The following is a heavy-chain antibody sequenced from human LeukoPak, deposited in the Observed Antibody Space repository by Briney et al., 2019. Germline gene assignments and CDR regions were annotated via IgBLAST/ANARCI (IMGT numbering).Heavy chain of an antibody. V-gene: IGHV3-21*01. CDR2: ITSSKSSI. CDR1: GFTFRSYS. Sequence: GGSLRLSCAASGFTFRSYSMNWVRQAPGQGQELVSSITSSKSSIYYADSVKGRFTISRDNSKNSLYLQMNSLRGDDTAVYYCARDRLYYDYIWGSSRQDAFDMWGQGTMVTVSS. J-gene: IGHJ3*02. CDR3: ARDRLYYDYIWGSSRQDAFDM. D-gene: IGHD3-16*02.